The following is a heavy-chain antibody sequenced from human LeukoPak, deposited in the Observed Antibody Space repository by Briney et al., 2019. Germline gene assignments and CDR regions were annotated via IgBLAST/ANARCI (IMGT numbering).Heavy chain of an antibody. Sequence: GGSLRLSGAASGFTFSSYSMNWVRQAPGKGLEWVSSISSSSSYIYYADSVKGRFTISRDNAKNSLYLQMNSLRAEDTAVYYCARPLSSLDAFDIWGQGTMVTVSS. CDR3: ARPLSSLDAFDI. CDR1: GFTFSSYS. J-gene: IGHJ3*02. V-gene: IGHV3-21*01. D-gene: IGHD6-13*01. CDR2: ISSSSSYI.